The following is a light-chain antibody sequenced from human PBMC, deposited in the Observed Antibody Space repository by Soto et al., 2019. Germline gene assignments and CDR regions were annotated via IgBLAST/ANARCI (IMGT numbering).Light chain of an antibody. CDR3: SSYRSSSTGV. CDR1: SSDVGAYNY. J-gene: IGLJ3*02. Sequence: QSVLTQPASVSGSPGQSITISCTGTSSDVGAYNYVSWYQQHPGKAPKLMIYDVSNRPSGVSNRFSGSKSGNTASLTISGLQAEDEADYYCSSYRSSSTGVFGGGTKLTVL. CDR2: DVS. V-gene: IGLV2-14*01.